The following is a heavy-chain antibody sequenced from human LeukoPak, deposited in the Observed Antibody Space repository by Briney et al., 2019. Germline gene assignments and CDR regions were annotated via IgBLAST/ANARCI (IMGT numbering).Heavy chain of an antibody. Sequence: PPGESLKISCIVSGFTFSSYSMNWVRQAPGKGLEWVSYITSDSTDISYADSVKGRFSLSRDNAKNSLYLQMHSLRDEDTAVYYCARDLNWGFDYWGQGILVTVSS. CDR3: ARDLNWGFDY. CDR2: ITSDSTDI. CDR1: GFTFSSYS. J-gene: IGHJ4*02. V-gene: IGHV3-48*02. D-gene: IGHD7-27*01.